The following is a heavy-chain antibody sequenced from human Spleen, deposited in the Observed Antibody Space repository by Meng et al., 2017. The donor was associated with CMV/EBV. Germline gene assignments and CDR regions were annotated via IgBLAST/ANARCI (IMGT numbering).Heavy chain of an antibody. CDR3: AKGFQIWWFAAPDS. J-gene: IGHJ4*02. CDR1: GFTFSSYA. V-gene: IGHV3-23*01. D-gene: IGHD2-21*01. CDR2: ISGSGGST. Sequence: GESLKISCAASGFTFSSYAMSWVRQAPGKGLEWVSAISGSGGSTYYADSVKGRFTISRDNSKNTLYLQMNSLRAEDTAVYYCAKGFQIWWFAAPDSWGQGTLVTVSS.